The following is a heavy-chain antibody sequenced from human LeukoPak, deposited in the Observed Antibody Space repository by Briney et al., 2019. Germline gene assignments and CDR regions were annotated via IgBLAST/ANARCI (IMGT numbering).Heavy chain of an antibody. J-gene: IGHJ4*02. CDR1: GYTFTSYG. D-gene: IGHD2-2*01. CDR3: AREPPRGYCSSTSCSQPFDY. V-gene: IGHV1-18*01. CDR2: ISAYNGNT. Sequence: ASVKVSCKASGYTFTSYGISWVRQAPGQGLEWMGWISAYNGNTNCAQKLQGRVTMTTDTSTSTAYMELRSLRSDDTAVYYCAREPPRGYCSSTSCSQPFDYWGQGTLVTVSS.